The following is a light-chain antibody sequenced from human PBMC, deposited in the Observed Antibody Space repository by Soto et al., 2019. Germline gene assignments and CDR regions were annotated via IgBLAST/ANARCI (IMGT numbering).Light chain of an antibody. CDR2: DAS. CDR1: QSVSTN. V-gene: IGKV3-15*01. J-gene: IGKJ1*01. CDR3: KQRTNWPPT. Sequence: EIVMPQSPATLSVSPGERSPLSCRASQSVSTNLAWYQQKPGQATRLLISDASTRVTGIPVRFSGSGSGTEFTLTISSLQSEEFAVYYCKQRTNWPPTVGKGNKVDIK.